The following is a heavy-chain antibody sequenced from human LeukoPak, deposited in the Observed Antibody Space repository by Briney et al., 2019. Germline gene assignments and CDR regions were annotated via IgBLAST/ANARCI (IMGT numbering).Heavy chain of an antibody. V-gene: IGHV5-10-1*01. Sequence: TAGASLKISCQCSGYSFTSYWISWVRQLPGKGLEWMGRIDPSDSYTNYSPSFQGHVTISVDKSISTAYLQWSSLKASDTAMYYCARQPYYYDSSGYYYGDYWGRGTLVTVSS. CDR2: IDPSDSYT. J-gene: IGHJ4*02. D-gene: IGHD3-22*01. CDR3: ARQPYYYDSSGYYYGDY. CDR1: GYSFTSYW.